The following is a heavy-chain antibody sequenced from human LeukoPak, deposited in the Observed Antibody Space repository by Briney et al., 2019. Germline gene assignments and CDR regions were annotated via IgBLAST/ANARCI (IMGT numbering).Heavy chain of an antibody. J-gene: IGHJ4*02. Sequence: SETLSLTCTVSGGSISSYYWSWIRQPPGKGLEWIGYIYYSGSTNYNPSLKSRVTISVDTSKNQFSLKLSSVTAADTAVYYCARHSHSGYTVFDYWGQGTLVTVSS. V-gene: IGHV4-59*08. CDR1: GGSISSYY. D-gene: IGHD5-12*01. CDR3: ARHSHSGYTVFDY. CDR2: IYYSGST.